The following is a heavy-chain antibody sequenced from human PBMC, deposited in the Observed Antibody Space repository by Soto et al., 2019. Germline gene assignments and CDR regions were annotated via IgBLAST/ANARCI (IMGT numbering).Heavy chain of an antibody. CDR2: LDPITGGT. CDR1: GYNLGAYF. J-gene: IGHJ6*02. CDR3: ARGRDAASQYYTPHGMDV. V-gene: IGHV1-2*02. Sequence: ASVTVSCMACGYNLGAYFIYWVRQARARGVEGVGLLDPITGGTDSEGRLRDRVTIPRDTYINEAYMELRRLRSGDGAIYFCARGRDAASQYYTPHGMDVWGQGTTVTVSS. D-gene: IGHD1-26*01.